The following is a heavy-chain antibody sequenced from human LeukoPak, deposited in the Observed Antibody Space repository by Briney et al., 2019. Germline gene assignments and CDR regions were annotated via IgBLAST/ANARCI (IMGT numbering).Heavy chain of an antibody. V-gene: IGHV4-59*12. CDR3: ARAWGSWWFSLYFQH. CDR1: GGSISSYY. Sequence: SETLSLTCTVSGGSISSYYWSWIRQPPGKGLEWIGYIYYSGSTNYNPSLKSRVTISVDTSKNQFSLKLSSVTAADTAVYYCARAWGSWWFSLYFQHWGQGTLVTVSS. J-gene: IGHJ1*01. CDR2: IYYSGST. D-gene: IGHD3-16*01.